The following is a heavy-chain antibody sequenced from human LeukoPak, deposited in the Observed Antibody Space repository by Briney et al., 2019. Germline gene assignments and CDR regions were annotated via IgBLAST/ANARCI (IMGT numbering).Heavy chain of an antibody. CDR3: AREDYDDCGGWYFDL. D-gene: IGHD2-21*01. Sequence: PSETLSLTCTVYGGSFSGYYWSWIRQPPGRGLEWIGEINHSGSINYNPSLKSRVTISVDTSKNQFSLKLSSVTAADTAVYYCAREDYDDCGGWYFDLWGRGTLVTVSS. CDR1: GGSFSGYY. J-gene: IGHJ2*01. CDR2: INHSGSI. V-gene: IGHV4-34*01.